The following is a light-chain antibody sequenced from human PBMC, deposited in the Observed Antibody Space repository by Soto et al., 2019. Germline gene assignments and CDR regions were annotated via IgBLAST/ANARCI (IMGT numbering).Light chain of an antibody. CDR3: QQYYSYPRT. CDR2: APS. Sequence: AIRMTQSPSSFSASTGDRVTITCRASQGISSYLAWYQQKPGKAPKLLIYAPSTLQSGVPSRFSGSGSGTDFTLTISCLQSEDFATYYCQQYYSYPRTFGQGTKVEIK. J-gene: IGKJ1*01. CDR1: QGISSY. V-gene: IGKV1-8*01.